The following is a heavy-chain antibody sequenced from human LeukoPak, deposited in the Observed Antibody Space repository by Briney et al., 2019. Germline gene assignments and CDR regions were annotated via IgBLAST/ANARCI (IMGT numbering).Heavy chain of an antibody. Sequence: PGGSLRLSCEASGFTFSGYGMHWVRQAPGKGLEWVSSISSSSSYIYYADSVKGRFTISRDNAEKSEYLHMNSLRAEDTAVYYCARLHDYGALADYWGQGTLVTVSS. CDR3: ARLHDYGALADY. J-gene: IGHJ4*02. D-gene: IGHD4-17*01. CDR2: ISSSSSYI. CDR1: GFTFSGYG. V-gene: IGHV3-21*01.